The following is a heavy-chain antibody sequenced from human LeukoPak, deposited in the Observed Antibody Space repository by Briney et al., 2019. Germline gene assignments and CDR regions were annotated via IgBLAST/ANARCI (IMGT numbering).Heavy chain of an antibody. CDR1: GLTFSSYS. D-gene: IGHD2-2*01. CDR3: ARGYCSSTSCYFDY. J-gene: IGHJ4*02. V-gene: IGHV3-48*02. Sequence: GGSLRLSCAASGLTFSSYSMNWVRQAPGKGLEWVSYISSSSSTIYYADSVKGRFTISRDNAKNSLYLQMNSLRDEDTAVYYCARGYCSSTSCYFDYWGQGTLVTVSS. CDR2: ISSSSSTI.